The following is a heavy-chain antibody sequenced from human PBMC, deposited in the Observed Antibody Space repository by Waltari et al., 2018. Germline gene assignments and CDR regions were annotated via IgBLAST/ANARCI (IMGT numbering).Heavy chain of an antibody. CDR1: GGSISSYY. V-gene: IGHV4-59*08. J-gene: IGHJ4*02. D-gene: IGHD1-26*01. CDR2: IYYSGST. CDR3: ARRGGSYFYYFDY. Sequence: QVQLQESGPGLVKPSETLSLTCTVSGGSISSYYWSWIRQPPGKGLEWIGYIYYSGSTNYNPSLKSRVTISVDTSKNQFSLKLSSVTAADTAVYYCARRGGSYFYYFDYWGQGTLVTVSS.